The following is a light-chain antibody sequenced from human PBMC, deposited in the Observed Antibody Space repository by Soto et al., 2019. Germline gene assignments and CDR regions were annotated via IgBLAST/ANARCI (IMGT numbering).Light chain of an antibody. CDR1: QSISSY. Sequence: DIQMTQSPSSLSASVGDRVTITCRASQSISSYLNWYQQKPGKAPKLLIYAASSLQSGVPSRFSGSGSGTDFTLTISSLQPEDFATYYCQQSYSTPKLTCCAETKVNIK. V-gene: IGKV1-39*01. J-gene: IGKJ4*01. CDR3: QQSYSTPKLT. CDR2: AAS.